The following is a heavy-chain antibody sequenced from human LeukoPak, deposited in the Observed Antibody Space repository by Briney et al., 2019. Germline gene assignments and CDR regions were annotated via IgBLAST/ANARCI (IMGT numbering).Heavy chain of an antibody. V-gene: IGHV4-39*01. CDR1: GGSISSSSYY. CDR2: IYYSGST. J-gene: IGHJ6*02. CDR3: ARQDGYCSSTSCYSISYYYYGMDV. D-gene: IGHD2-2*02. Sequence: PSETLSLTCTVSGGSISSSSYYWGWIRQPPGKGLEWIVSIYYSGSTYYNPALKSRVTICVYTSKNQFSLKLSSVPAADTAVYYCARQDGYCSSTSCYSISYYYYGMDVWAKGPRSPSP.